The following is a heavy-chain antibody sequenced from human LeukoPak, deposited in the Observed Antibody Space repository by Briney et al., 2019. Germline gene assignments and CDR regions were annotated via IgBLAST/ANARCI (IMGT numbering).Heavy chain of an antibody. Sequence: SETLSLTCTVSCGSISSGGYYWSWIRQHPGKGLEWIGYIYYSGSTYYNPSLKSRVTISVDTSKNQFSLKLSSVTAADTAVYYCARRYCSSTSCYTNWFDPWGQGTLVTVSS. CDR2: IYYSGST. V-gene: IGHV4-31*03. D-gene: IGHD2-2*02. CDR1: CGSISSGGYY. J-gene: IGHJ5*02. CDR3: ARRYCSSTSCYTNWFDP.